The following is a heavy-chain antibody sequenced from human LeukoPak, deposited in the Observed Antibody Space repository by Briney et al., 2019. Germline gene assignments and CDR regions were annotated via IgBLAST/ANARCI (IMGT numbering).Heavy chain of an antibody. J-gene: IGHJ4*02. CDR1: GFTFSSYA. CDR3: AKDSAYCGSTSCYFDY. V-gene: IGHV3-23*01. D-gene: IGHD2-2*01. CDR2: ISGSGGST. Sequence: GGSLRLSCAASGFTFSSYAMSWVRQAPGKGLEWVSAISGSGGSTYYADSVKGRFTISRDNSKNTLYLQMNSLRAEDTAVYYCAKDSAYCGSTSCYFDYWGQGTLVTVSS.